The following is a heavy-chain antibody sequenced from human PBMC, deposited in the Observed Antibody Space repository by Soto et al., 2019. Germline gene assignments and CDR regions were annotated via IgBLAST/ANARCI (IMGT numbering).Heavy chain of an antibody. CDR3: ARGWGYDSNDYYYAY. Sequence: QVQLVQSGAEVRKPGSSVKVSCKASGGTFSRHAISWVRQAPGQGLEWMGGIIPIFGTANHVQKCQGRVTIIADESTSTVYMELSSLRSEDTAMYYCARGWGYDSNDYYYAYWGQGTLVIVSS. J-gene: IGHJ4*02. CDR1: GGTFSRHA. V-gene: IGHV1-69*01. D-gene: IGHD3-22*01. CDR2: IIPIFGTA.